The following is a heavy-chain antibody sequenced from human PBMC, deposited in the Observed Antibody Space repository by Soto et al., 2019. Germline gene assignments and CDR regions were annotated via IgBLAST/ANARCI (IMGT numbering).Heavy chain of an antibody. CDR2: INHSGST. CDR1: GGSFSCYY. CDR3: ARGLAATPDAFDI. D-gene: IGHD2-15*01. Sequence: SETLSLTCAVYGGSFSCYYWSWIRQPPGKGLEWIGEINHSGSTNYNPSLKSRVTISVDTSKNQFSLKLSSVTAADTAVYYCARGLAATPDAFDIWGRGTMVTVSS. V-gene: IGHV4-34*01. J-gene: IGHJ3*02.